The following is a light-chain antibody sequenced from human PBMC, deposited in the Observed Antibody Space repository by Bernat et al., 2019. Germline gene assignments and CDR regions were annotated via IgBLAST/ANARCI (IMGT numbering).Light chain of an antibody. CDR1: QVIGTY. Sequence: DIQLTQSQPFLSASVGDRVTITCRASQVIGTYLAWYQQKPGKAPNPLIYGSSTVQTGVPSRFSGSGSGTEFTLTITSLRPEDFATYHCQQLNSYPITFGQRTRLENK. V-gene: IGKV1-9*01. J-gene: IGKJ5*01. CDR2: GSS. CDR3: QQLNSYPIT.